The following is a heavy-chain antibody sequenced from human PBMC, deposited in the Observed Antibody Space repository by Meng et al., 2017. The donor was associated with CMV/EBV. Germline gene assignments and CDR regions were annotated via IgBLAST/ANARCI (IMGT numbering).Heavy chain of an antibody. CDR3: AKDMGDYYYYGMDV. V-gene: IGHV3-43*01. J-gene: IGHJ6*02. Sequence: GGSLRLSCAASGFTFDAYTMHWVRQAPGKGLEWVSLISWDGGSTYYADSVKGRFTISRDNSKNSLYLQMNSLRTEDTAWYYCAKDMGDYYYYGMDVWGQGTTVTVSS. CDR2: ISWDGGST. CDR1: GFTFDAYT.